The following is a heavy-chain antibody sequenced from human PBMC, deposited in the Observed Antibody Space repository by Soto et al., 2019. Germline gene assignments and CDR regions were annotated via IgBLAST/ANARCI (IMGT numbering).Heavy chain of an antibody. D-gene: IGHD6-13*01. Sequence: PSETLSLTCAVYGGSFSGYYWSWIRQPPGKGLEWIGEINHSGSTNYNPSLKSRVTISVDTSKNQFSLKLSSVTAADTAIYFCAREKGAASPAERYDYWGPGTLVTVS. CDR3: AREKGAASPAERYDY. V-gene: IGHV4-34*01. CDR1: GGSFSGYY. J-gene: IGHJ4*02. CDR2: INHSGST.